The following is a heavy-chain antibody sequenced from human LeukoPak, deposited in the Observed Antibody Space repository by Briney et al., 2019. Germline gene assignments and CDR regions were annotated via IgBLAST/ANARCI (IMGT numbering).Heavy chain of an antibody. D-gene: IGHD1-26*01. CDR1: GGSVSNYY. CDR2: IYYSGTT. Sequence: SETLSLTCTVSGGSVSNYYWSWVRQPPGKGLEWIGYIYYSGTTSYNPSLKSRLTISVDTSKNQFSLKLSSVTAAGTAVYYCARDLGSGKYYSYFDYWGQGTLVTVSS. CDR3: ARDLGSGKYYSYFDY. J-gene: IGHJ4*02. V-gene: IGHV4-59*02.